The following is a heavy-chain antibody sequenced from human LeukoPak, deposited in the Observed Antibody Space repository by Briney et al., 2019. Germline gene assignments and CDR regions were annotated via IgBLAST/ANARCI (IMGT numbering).Heavy chain of an antibody. Sequence: SETLSLTCTVSGGSISSYYWSWIRQPPGKGLEWIGYIYYSGSTNYNPSLKSRVTISVDTSKNQFSLKLSSVTAADTAAYYCARGFLPKTTYGMDVWGQGTTVTVSS. D-gene: IGHD1-14*01. CDR3: ARGFLPKTTYGMDV. V-gene: IGHV4-59*01. CDR1: GGSISSYY. CDR2: IYYSGST. J-gene: IGHJ6*02.